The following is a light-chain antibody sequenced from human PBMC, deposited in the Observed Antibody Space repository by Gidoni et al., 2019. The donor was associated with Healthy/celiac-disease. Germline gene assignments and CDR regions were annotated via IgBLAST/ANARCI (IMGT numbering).Light chain of an antibody. CDR1: QSVSSY. Sequence: VMTPSPATLSVSPGERATLSCRASQSVSSYLAWYQQKPGQAPRLLIYGASTRATGIPARFSGSGSGTEFTLTISSLESEDFAVYYCQQRNNWPPFTFGRGTKVEIK. CDR2: GAS. V-gene: IGKV3-15*01. CDR3: QQRNNWPPFT. J-gene: IGKJ4*01.